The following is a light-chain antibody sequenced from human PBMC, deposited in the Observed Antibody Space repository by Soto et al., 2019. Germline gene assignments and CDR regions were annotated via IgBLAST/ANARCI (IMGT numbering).Light chain of an antibody. J-gene: IGKJ3*01. CDR3: QQYYSSPFT. CDR2: LSS. V-gene: IGKV4-1*01. CDR1: QSVLYSSNNKNY. Sequence: DIVMTQSPDSLAVSLGERATINCKSSQSVLYSSNNKNYLAWYQKKPGQPTKVFIYLSSTRESGVPDRFSGSGSGTDFTLTISSLQAEDGAVYYCQQYYSSPFTFGPGTKVQIK.